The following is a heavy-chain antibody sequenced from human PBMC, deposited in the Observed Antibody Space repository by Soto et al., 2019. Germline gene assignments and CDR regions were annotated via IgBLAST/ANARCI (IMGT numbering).Heavy chain of an antibody. J-gene: IGHJ2*01. CDR2: IYWDDDK. CDR1: GFSLSTSGVG. V-gene: IGHV2-5*02. Sequence: QITLKESGPTLVKPTQTLTLTCTFSGFSLSTSGVGVGWIRQPPGKALEWLALIYWDDDKRYSPSLKSRLTITTDTSKNQVVLTMTNMDPVDTATYYCAHTSEGCGGDCYSPWGWYFDLWGRGTLVTVSS. CDR3: AHTSEGCGGDCYSPWGWYFDL. D-gene: IGHD2-21*02.